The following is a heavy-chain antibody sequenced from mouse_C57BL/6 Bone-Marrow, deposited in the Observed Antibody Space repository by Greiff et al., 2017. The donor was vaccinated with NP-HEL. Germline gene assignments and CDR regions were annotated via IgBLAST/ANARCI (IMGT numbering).Heavy chain of an antibody. J-gene: IGHJ2*01. CDR3: ARGYYGSGNFDY. CDR1: GYTFTSYW. Sequence: VKLMESGAELVKPGASVKLSCKASGYTFTSYWMHWVKQRPGQGLEWIGMIHPNSGSTNYNEKFKSKATLTVDKSSSTAYMQLSSLTSEDSAVYYCARGYYGSGNFDYWGQGTTLTVSS. CDR2: IHPNSGST. V-gene: IGHV1-64*01. D-gene: IGHD1-1*01.